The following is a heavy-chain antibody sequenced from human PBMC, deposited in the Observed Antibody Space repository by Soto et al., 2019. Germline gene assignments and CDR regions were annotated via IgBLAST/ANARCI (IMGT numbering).Heavy chain of an antibody. CDR2: IKQDGSEN. V-gene: IGHV3-7*03. CDR1: GFTFSSYW. Sequence: PGGSLRLSCAASGFTFSSYWMSWVRQAPGKGLEWVANIKQDGSENYYVDSVRGRFTISRDNAKNSLYLQMNSLRAEDTAVYYCANGGAVVVTAIGKSREYFQHWGQGTLVT. CDR3: ANGGAVVVTAIGKSREYFQH. J-gene: IGHJ1*01. D-gene: IGHD2-21*02.